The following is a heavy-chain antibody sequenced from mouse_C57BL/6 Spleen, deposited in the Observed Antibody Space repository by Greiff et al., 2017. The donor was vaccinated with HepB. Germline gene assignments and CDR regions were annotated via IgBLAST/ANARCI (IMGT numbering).Heavy chain of an antibody. CDR3: ARWGYYGSSNYAMDY. J-gene: IGHJ4*01. Sequence: VQLQQSGPELVKPGASVKISCKASGYSFTDYNMNWVKQSNGKSLEWIGVINPNYGTTSYNQKCKGKATLTVDQSSSPAYMQLNSLTSEDSAVYYCARWGYYGSSNYAMDYWGQGTSVTVSS. CDR2: INPNYGTT. V-gene: IGHV1-39*01. D-gene: IGHD1-1*01. CDR1: GYSFTDYN.